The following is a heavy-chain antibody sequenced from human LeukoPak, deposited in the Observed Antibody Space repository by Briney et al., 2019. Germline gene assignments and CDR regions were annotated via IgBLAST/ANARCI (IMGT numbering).Heavy chain of an antibody. CDR1: GYTFTGYY. D-gene: IGHD3-22*01. CDR3: ARGTGRLLLPFGY. V-gene: IGHV1-2*02. J-gene: IGHJ4*02. CDR2: INPNSGGT. Sequence: ASVKVFCKASGYTFTGYYMYWVRQAPGQGLEWMGWINPNSGGTNYAQKFQGRVTMTRDTSISTAYMELSRLRSDDTAVYYCARGTGRLLLPFGYWGQGTLVTVSS.